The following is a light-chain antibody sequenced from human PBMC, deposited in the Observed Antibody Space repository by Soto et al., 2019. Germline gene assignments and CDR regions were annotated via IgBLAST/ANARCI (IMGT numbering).Light chain of an antibody. J-gene: IGKJ4*01. V-gene: IGKV1-5*01. CDR1: QSISSW. CDR3: QQSYSTPPVT. Sequence: DIQMTQSPSTLSASVGDRVTITCRASQSISSWLAWYQQNPGKAPKLLIYDASSLESGVPSRFSGSGFGTDFTLTISSLQPEDFATYYCQQSYSTPPVTFGGGTKVDIK. CDR2: DAS.